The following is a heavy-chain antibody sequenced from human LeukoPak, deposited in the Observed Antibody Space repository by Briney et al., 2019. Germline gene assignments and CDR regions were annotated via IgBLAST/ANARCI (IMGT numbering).Heavy chain of an antibody. CDR1: GFTFSSYW. CDR2: IKQDGSEK. J-gene: IGHJ6*04. D-gene: IGHD3-9*01. CDR3: ARDRYFDWLLRTFYGMDV. V-gene: IGHV3-7*03. Sequence: GGSLRLSCAASGFTFSSYWMSWVRQAPGKGLEWVANIKQDGSEKYYVDSVKGRFTISRDNAENSLYLQMNSLRAEDTAVYYCARDRYFDWLLRTFYGMDVWGKGTTVTVSS.